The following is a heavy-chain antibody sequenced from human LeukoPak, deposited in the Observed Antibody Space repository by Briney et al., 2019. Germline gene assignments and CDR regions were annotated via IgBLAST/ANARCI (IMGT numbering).Heavy chain of an antibody. D-gene: IGHD1-26*01. Sequence: SETLSLTCTVSGGSISSYYWSWIRQPPGKGLEWIGYIYYSGSTNYNPSLKSRVTISVDTSKNQFSLKLSSVTAADTAVYYCARGGSFLKYNWFDPWGQGTLVTVSS. J-gene: IGHJ5*02. CDR2: IYYSGST. CDR3: ARGGSFLKYNWFDP. V-gene: IGHV4-59*01. CDR1: GGSISSYY.